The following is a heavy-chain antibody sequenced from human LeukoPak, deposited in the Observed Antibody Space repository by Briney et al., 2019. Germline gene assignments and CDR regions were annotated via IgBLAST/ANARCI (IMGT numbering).Heavy chain of an antibody. J-gene: IGHJ5*02. CDR2: ISSSGSTI. V-gene: IGHV3-11*01. Sequence: GGSLRLSCAASGFTFSDYYMSWIRQAPGKGLEWVSYISSSGSTIYYADSVKGRFTISRDNAKNSLYLQMNSLRAEDTAVYYRAREIAVSGWEPDWFDPWGQGTLVTVSS. D-gene: IGHD6-19*01. CDR1: GFTFSDYY. CDR3: AREIAVSGWEPDWFDP.